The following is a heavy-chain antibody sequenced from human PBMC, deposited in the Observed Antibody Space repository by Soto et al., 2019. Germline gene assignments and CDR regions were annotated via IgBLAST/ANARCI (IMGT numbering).Heavy chain of an antibody. CDR1: GYTFTSYG. V-gene: IGHV1-18*01. J-gene: IGHJ4*02. CDR3: ASSLLVGYGLEGESD. Sequence: QVQLVQSGAEVKKPGASVKVYCKASGYTFTSYGISWVRQAPGQGLEWMGWISAYNGNTNYAQQLPGRVTMTTDTSTSTAYMELRRLRSDDTAVYYCASSLLVGYGLEGESDWGQGTLVTVSA. CDR2: ISAYNGNT. D-gene: IGHD5-18*01.